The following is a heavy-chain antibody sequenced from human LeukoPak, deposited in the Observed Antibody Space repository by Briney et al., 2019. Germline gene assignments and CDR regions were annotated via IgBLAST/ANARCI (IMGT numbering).Heavy chain of an antibody. J-gene: IGHJ1*01. Sequence: PSETLSLTCTVSDGSINGYYWAWIRQSAGKGLEWIGRTYASGSTAYNPSLNNRAAMSVDTSKTQFSLRLTSVTAADTAVYFCAQLAPYSPAYSQQWGQGTLVTVSS. D-gene: IGHD2-15*01. V-gene: IGHV4-4*07. CDR3: AQLAPYSPAYSQQ. CDR1: DGSINGYY. CDR2: TYASGST.